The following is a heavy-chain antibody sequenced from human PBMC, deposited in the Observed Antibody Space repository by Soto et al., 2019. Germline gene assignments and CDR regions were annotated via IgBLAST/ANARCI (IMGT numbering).Heavy chain of an antibody. CDR1: GFTFSSYG. CDR3: ARDANYGMDV. CDR2: IWYDGSNK. J-gene: IGHJ6*02. Sequence: QVQLVESGGGVVQPGRSLRLSCAASGFTFSSYGMHWVRQAPGKGLEWVAGIWYDGSNKYYVDSVKGRFTISRDNSKSTLYLQMNSLRAEDTAVYYCARDANYGMDVWGQGNTVTVSS. V-gene: IGHV3-33*01.